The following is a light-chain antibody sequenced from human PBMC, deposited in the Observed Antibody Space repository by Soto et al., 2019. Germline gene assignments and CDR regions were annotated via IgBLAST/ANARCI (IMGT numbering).Light chain of an antibody. V-gene: IGKV1-33*01. CDR1: QEISNA. J-gene: IGKJ3*01. CDR2: DAS. Sequence: DIQMTQSPYSLSASAPHRVCMXLKASQEISNALSWYQLKLGKAPRLLIYDASNLETGVPPRFSGSGSGTAFTFIISSLQPEDVATYYCQQYYYLPLFGPGTKVDIK. CDR3: QQYYYLPL.